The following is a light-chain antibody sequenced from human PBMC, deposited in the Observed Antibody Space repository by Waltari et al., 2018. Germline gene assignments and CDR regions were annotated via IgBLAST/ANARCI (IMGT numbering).Light chain of an antibody. CDR3: AAWGDSLHGRWV. V-gene: IGLV1-44*01. CDR1: SSNIGTNT. CDR2: NNN. Sequence: QSVLTQPPSASGTPGQRVTISCSGSSSNIGTNTVNWYQQVPGTAPKLLIFNNNQRPSGVPDRFSGSKSGTSASLAISGLQSEDEADYYCAAWGDSLHGRWVFCGGTKLTVL. J-gene: IGLJ3*02.